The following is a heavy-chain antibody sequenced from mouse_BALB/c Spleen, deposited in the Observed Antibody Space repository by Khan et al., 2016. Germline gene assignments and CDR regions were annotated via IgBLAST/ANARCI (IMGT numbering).Heavy chain of an antibody. V-gene: IGHV1-69*01. CDR1: GYTFTSYW. CDR2: IDPSDSET. CDR3: ARRGSGTWFAY. D-gene: IGHD1-1*01. Sequence: QVQLQQPGTELVIPGAPVKLSCKASGYTFTSYWMNWVKQRPGRGLEWIGRIDPSDSETHYNQKFKDKATLNVDITSSTAYIHLSSLTSDDSAVYSCARRGSGTWFAYWGQGTLVTVSA. J-gene: IGHJ3*01.